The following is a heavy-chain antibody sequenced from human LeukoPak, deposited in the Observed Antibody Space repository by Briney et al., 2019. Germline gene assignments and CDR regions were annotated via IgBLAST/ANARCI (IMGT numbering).Heavy chain of an antibody. Sequence: GGSLRLSCAASGFTFSSYAMSWVRQAPGKGLEWVSAISGSGGSTYYADSVKGRFTISRDNSKNTLYPQMNSLRAEDTAVYYCAKSGRCSGGSCYFFLRDWGQGTLVTVSS. CDR1: GFTFSSYA. D-gene: IGHD2-15*01. CDR2: ISGSGGST. J-gene: IGHJ4*02. V-gene: IGHV3-23*01. CDR3: AKSGRCSGGSCYFFLRD.